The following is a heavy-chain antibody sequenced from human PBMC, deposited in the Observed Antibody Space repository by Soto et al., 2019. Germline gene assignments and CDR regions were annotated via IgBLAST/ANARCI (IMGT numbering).Heavy chain of an antibody. CDR1: GDSISSGAYY. J-gene: IGHJ4*02. V-gene: IGHV4-61*08. Sequence: SETLCLTCTVSGDSISSGAYYWSWIRQPPGKGLEWIGYIYYSGSTNYNPSLKSRVTISVDTSKNQFSLKLSSVTAADTAVYYCARRYGSAIDYWGQGTLVTVSS. CDR2: IYYSGST. CDR3: ARRYGSAIDY. D-gene: IGHD1-26*01.